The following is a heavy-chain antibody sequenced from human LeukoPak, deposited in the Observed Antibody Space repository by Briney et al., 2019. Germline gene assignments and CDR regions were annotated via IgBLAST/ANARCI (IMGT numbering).Heavy chain of an antibody. V-gene: IGHV4-39*01. J-gene: IGHJ3*02. CDR1: GRSISSSSYY. D-gene: IGHD3-22*01. Sequence: SETLSLTCTVSGRSISSSSYYLGWIRQPPGKGLEWIGIIYCSGSTYYNPSLKSRVTISVDTSKNQFSLKLSSVTAADTAVYYCAISPYYYDSSGYSPLIPPTIWGQGTMVTVSS. CDR2: IYCSGST. CDR3: AISPYYYDSSGYSPLIPPTI.